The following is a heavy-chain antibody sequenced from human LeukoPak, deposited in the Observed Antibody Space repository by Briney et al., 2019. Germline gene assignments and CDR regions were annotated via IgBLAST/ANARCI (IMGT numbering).Heavy chain of an antibody. Sequence: ASVKVSCKASGYTFTSYVIHWVRQAPGQRFEWMGWINAGNGNTKYSQKFQGRVTIIRDTSASTAYMELSSPRSEDTAVYYCARESSSGWSNYGMDVWGQGTTVTVSS. D-gene: IGHD6-19*01. CDR2: INAGNGNT. J-gene: IGHJ6*02. CDR1: GYTFTSYV. CDR3: ARESSSGWSNYGMDV. V-gene: IGHV1-3*01.